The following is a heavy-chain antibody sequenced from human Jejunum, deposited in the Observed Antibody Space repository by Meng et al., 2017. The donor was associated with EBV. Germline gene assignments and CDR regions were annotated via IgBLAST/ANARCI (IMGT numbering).Heavy chain of an antibody. J-gene: IGHJ4*02. CDR1: GFTFSDYS. CDR2: ISSGGTTI. CDR3: ASPPGGGAGGY. Sequence: QVLGGESGGGFVKPGGSLRLSCGVSGFTFSDYSMSWMRQAPGKGLEWVSYISSGGTTIYYADSVKGRFTISRDNGKNSLYLEMNSLRADDTAMYYCASPPGGGAGGYWGQGTLVTVSS. V-gene: IGHV3-11*01. D-gene: IGHD3-16*01.